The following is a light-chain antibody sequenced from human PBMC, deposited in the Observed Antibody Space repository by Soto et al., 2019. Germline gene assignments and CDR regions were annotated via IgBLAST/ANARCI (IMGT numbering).Light chain of an antibody. Sequence: QSVLTQPASVSGSPGQSITISCTGTSSDVGGYNYVSWYQQHPGKAPKLLIYTDNERPSGVPDRFSGSKSGTSASLAISGLRSEDEADYYCAAWDDNLRGYWVFGGGTKLTVL. V-gene: IGLV2-14*01. CDR3: AAWDDNLRGYWV. CDR1: SSDVGGYNY. CDR2: TDN. J-gene: IGLJ2*01.